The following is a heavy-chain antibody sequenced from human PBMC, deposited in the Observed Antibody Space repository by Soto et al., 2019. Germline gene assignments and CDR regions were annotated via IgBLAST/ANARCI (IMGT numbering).Heavy chain of an antibody. CDR3: ARDSGAFDP. V-gene: IGHV1-3*01. J-gene: IGHJ5*02. CDR2: INAGNGNT. CDR1: GYTFTSYA. D-gene: IGHD1-26*01. Sequence: QVQLVQSGAEVKKPGASVKVSCKASGYTFTSYAMHWVRQAPGQRLEWMGWINAGNGNTKYSQKFQGRVTITRDTSPSTAYMALSSLRSEDTDVYCCARDSGAFDPWGQGTLVTVSS.